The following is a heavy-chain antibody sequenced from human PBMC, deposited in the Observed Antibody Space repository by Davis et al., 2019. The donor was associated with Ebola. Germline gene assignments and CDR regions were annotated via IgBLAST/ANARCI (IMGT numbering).Heavy chain of an antibody. V-gene: IGHV3-33*08. CDR2: IRSEATSQ. J-gene: IGHJ6*02. Sequence: SLMISCATSGFTFTYSGTHWVRQAPGKGLGWVAFIRSEATSQDYGKSVQGRFFISRDDAKNTLYLQMNSLTADDTAVYYCVRDPGVLRFLEWSAYYNMDIWGQGTTVTVSS. CDR1: GFTFTYSG. CDR3: VRDPGVLRFLEWSAYYNMDI. D-gene: IGHD3-3*01.